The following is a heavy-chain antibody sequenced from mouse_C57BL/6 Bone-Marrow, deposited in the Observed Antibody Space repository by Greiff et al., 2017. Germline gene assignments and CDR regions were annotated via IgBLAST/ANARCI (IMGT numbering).Heavy chain of an antibody. D-gene: IGHD1-1*01. CDR3: ARCYYYRWYFDV. J-gene: IGHJ1*03. CDR1: GYTFTSYW. CDR2: IHPNSGST. Sequence: QVQLQQPGAELVKPGASVKLSCKASGYTFTSYWMHWVKQRPGQGLEWIGMIHPNSGSTNYNEKFKSKATLTVDKSSSTAYMPLSSLTSEDSAVYYCARCYYYRWYFDVWGTGTTVTVSS. V-gene: IGHV1-64*01.